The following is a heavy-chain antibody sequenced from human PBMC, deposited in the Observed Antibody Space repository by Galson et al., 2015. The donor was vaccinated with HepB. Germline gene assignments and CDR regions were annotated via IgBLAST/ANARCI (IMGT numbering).Heavy chain of an antibody. CDR1: GDSISDSY. CDR2: IYYSGSA. CDR3: ATITMMMVVINP. Sequence: QVQLQESGPGLVKPSETLSLTCSVSGDSISDSYWSWIRQPPGKELEWIGYIYYSGSATYNPSLKSRVTISEDMSKNRFSLKMDSVTAADTAVYYCATITMMMVVINPWGQGTLVTVSS. V-gene: IGHV4-59*01. D-gene: IGHD3-22*01. J-gene: IGHJ4*02.